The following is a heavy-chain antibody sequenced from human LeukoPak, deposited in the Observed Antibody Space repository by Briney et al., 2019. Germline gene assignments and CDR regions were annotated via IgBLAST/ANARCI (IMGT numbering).Heavy chain of an antibody. D-gene: IGHD3-22*01. CDR1: GYTFTSYY. J-gene: IGHJ4*02. V-gene: IGHV1-46*03. CDR3: ARNPEVYDSSGYPRYFDY. CDR2: INPSGGST. Sequence: ASVKVSCKASGYTFTSYYMHWVRQAPGQGLEWMGIINPSGGSTSYAQKSQGRVTMTRDTSTSTVYMELSSLRSEDTAVYYCARNPEVYDSSGYPRYFDYWGQGTLVTVSS.